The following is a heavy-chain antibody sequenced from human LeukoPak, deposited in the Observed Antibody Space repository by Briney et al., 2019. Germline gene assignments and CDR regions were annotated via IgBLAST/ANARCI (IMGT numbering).Heavy chain of an antibody. CDR3: ARAYDSSGYVDY. V-gene: IGHV4-34*01. J-gene: IGHJ4*02. D-gene: IGHD3-22*01. Sequence: SEALSLTCAVYGGSFSGYYWSWIRQPPGKGLEWIGEINHSGSTNYNPSLKSRVTISVDTSKNQFSLKLSSVTAADTAVYYCARAYDSSGYVDYWGQGTLVTVSS. CDR1: GGSFSGYY. CDR2: INHSGST.